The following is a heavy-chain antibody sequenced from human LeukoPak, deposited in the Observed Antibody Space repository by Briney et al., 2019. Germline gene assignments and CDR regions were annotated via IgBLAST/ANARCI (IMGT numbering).Heavy chain of an antibody. J-gene: IGHJ5*02. Sequence: SETLSLTCTVSARSISSYYWSWIRQPPGKGLEWKGYTYYSGSTNYNPSLKSRATISVDTSKNQFSLKLSSVTAADTAVYYCARHAEYYGDYSRSWFDPWGQGTLVSVSS. V-gene: IGHV4-59*08. D-gene: IGHD4-17*01. CDR2: TYYSGST. CDR3: ARHAEYYGDYSRSWFDP. CDR1: ARSISSYY.